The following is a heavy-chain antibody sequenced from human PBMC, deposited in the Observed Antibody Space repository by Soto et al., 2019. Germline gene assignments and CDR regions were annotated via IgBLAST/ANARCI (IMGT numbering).Heavy chain of an antibody. D-gene: IGHD3-16*01. J-gene: IGHJ4*02. CDR2: IYHSGST. CDR1: GDSISSSKW. CDR3: ARGGRQQERGY. Sequence: QVQLQESGPGLVKPSGTLSLTCAVSGDSISSSKWWSWVRQPPGKGLEWIGEIYHSGSTNYNPSLKGRFIISVDKSKNEFSLQLSSVTDADTAVYYCARGGRQQERGYWGQGTLVTVSS. V-gene: IGHV4-4*02.